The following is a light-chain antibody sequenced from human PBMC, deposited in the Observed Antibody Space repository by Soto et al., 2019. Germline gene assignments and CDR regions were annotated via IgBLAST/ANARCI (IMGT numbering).Light chain of an antibody. J-gene: IGKJ4*02. V-gene: IGKV3-20*01. CDR3: QPYGSSPT. CDR1: QSVSSSY. Sequence: VGTQAARTLTRSPGERATVSGMPSQSVSSSYLAWYQQQPGQSPRLLIYGASSRATGIPDRFSGSGSGTDFTLIITRLEPEDSVVYYCQPYGSSPTFGGGTKVDIK. CDR2: GAS.